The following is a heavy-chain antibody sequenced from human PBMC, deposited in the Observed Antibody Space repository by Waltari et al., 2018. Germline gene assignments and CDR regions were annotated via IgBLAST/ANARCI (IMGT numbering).Heavy chain of an antibody. J-gene: IGHJ4*02. CDR3: AREGGTSGYSGFFDT. CDR2: ISYDGFSK. CDR1: GNTFRNHL. V-gene: IGHV3-30-3*01. Sequence: PLVESGGGVVQRGRCLRLACAAPGNTFRNHLIPWVRRTPAKGLEWVAAISYDGFSKYYADSVKGRFTIAADTSKTTVNLQLNSLTNEDTAVYYCAREGGTSGYSGFFDTWGPGTQVTVSS. D-gene: IGHD6-25*01.